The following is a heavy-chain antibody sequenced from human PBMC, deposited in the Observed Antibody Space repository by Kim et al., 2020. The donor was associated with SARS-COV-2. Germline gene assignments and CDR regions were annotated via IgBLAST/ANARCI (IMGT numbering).Heavy chain of an antibody. J-gene: IGHJ6*02. D-gene: IGHD5-18*01. CDR2: ISYDGSNK. CDR3: AKVMRDNTAMVNSERYYYYYYGMDV. CDR1: GFTFSSYG. Sequence: GGSLRLSCAASGFTFSSYGMHWVRQAPGKGLEWVAVISYDGSNKYYADSVKGRFTISRDNSKNTLYLQMNSLRAEDTAVYYCAKVMRDNTAMVNSERYYYYYYGMDVWGQGTTVTVSS. V-gene: IGHV3-30*18.